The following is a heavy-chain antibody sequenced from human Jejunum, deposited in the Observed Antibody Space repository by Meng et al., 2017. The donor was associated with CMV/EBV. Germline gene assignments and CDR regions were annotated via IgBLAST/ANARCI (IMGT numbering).Heavy chain of an antibody. Sequence: RLSCAASGFTFSSYEMNWVRQAPGKGLEWVAYISSGSTYIYYADSVKGRFTISRDNAKNLLYLQMNSLRAGDTAVYYCARVRGLDVWGQGTTVTVSS. V-gene: IGHV3-21*01. CDR3: ARVRGLDV. D-gene: IGHD4-17*01. CDR2: ISSGSTYI. J-gene: IGHJ6*02. CDR1: GFTFSSYE.